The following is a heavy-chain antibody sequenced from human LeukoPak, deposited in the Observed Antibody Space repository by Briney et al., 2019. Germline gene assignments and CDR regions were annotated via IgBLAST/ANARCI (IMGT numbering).Heavy chain of an antibody. Sequence: GSLRLSCAASGFTFSTSWMHWIRQPPWKGLEWIGEINHSGSTNYNPSLKSRVTISVDTSKNQFSLKLSSVTAADTAVYYCAREEGVVAATPFDYWGQGTLVTVSS. J-gene: IGHJ4*02. V-gene: IGHV4-34*01. CDR2: INHSGST. CDR3: AREEGVVAATPFDY. D-gene: IGHD2-15*01. CDR1: GFTFSTSW.